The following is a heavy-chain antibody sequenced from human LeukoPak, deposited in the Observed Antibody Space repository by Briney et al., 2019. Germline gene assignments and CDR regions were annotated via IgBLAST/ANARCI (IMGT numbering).Heavy chain of an antibody. CDR1: GGSISSYY. CDR2: IYYSGST. CDR3: AMGDYYDSSGYPLLYY. J-gene: IGHJ4*02. D-gene: IGHD3-22*01. Sequence: PSETLSLTCTVSGGSISSYYWSWIRQPPGMGLEWIGYIYYSGSTNYNPSLKSRVTISVDTSKNQFSLKLSSVTAADTAVYYCAMGDYYDSSGYPLLYYWGQGTLVTVSS. V-gene: IGHV4-59*01.